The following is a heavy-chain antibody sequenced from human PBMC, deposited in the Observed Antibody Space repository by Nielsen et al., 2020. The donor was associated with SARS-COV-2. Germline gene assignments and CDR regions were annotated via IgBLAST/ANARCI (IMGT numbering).Heavy chain of an antibody. D-gene: IGHD2-8*01. J-gene: IGHJ4*02. CDR3: ARYDTNGAETFDY. CDR2: INDVGST. V-gene: IGHV4-34*10. Sequence: SETLSLTCAVYGGSFRSYYWSWIRQPPGRGLEWLGEINDVGSTDYNPALKSRITISLDAPRNQFSLKLSAVTAADTAVYYCARYDTNGAETFDYWGQGTLVTVSS. CDR1: GGSFRSYY.